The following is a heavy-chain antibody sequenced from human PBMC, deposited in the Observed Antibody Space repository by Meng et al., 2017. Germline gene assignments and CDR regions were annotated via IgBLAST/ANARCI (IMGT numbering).Heavy chain of an antibody. Sequence: SQTLSLTCAVYGGSFSGYYWSWIRQPPGKGLEWIGEINHSGSTNYNPSLKSRVTISVDTSKNQFSLKLSSVTAADTAVYYCARDLVGFYNWFDPWGQGTLVTVSS. CDR2: INHSGST. V-gene: IGHV4-34*01. CDR1: GGSFSGYY. J-gene: IGHJ5*02. D-gene: IGHD2-8*02. CDR3: ARDLVGFYNWFDP.